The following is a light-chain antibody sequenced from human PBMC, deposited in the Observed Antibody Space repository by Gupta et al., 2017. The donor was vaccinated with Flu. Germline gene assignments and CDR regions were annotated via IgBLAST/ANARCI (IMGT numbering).Light chain of an antibody. V-gene: IGKV2-30*02. CDR3: KQGTHWAT. J-gene: IGKJ1*01. CDR2: RVS. Sequence: PVTLVQPGYSSCRSSQSRVHSNGNTYLYWFQQRPGQSPRRLIYRVSNRDSGGTDRFSGSGSGNDFTLKSSRGEAEDVGVYYRKQGTHWATFGQGTKVEIK. CDR1: QSRVHSNGNTY.